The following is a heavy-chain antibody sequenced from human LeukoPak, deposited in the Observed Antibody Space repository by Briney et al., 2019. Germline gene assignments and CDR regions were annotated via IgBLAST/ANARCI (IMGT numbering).Heavy chain of an antibody. J-gene: IGHJ4*02. Sequence: GGSLSLFCAGSGFIFIDVWMSWVRQAPGKGLEWVARIKTKAEGGTIDYAAHVKGRFIISRDDSEKRLDLQMSSLKSEDTGVYYCTTDLDYWGQGTMVAVYS. CDR3: TTDLDY. CDR1: GFIFIDVW. CDR2: IKTKAEGGTI. V-gene: IGHV3-15*01.